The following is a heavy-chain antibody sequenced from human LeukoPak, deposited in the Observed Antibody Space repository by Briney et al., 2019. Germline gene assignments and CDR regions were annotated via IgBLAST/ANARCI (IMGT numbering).Heavy chain of an antibody. Sequence: SETLSLTCAVYGGSFSGYYWNWIRQPPGKGLEWIGEINHSGSTNYNPSLKSRVTISVDTSKNQFSLKLSSVTAADTAVYYCARGPARYSSGWYYFDSWGQGTLVTVSS. V-gene: IGHV4-34*01. D-gene: IGHD6-19*01. CDR1: GGSFSGYY. CDR3: ARGPARYSSGWYYFDS. CDR2: INHSGST. J-gene: IGHJ4*02.